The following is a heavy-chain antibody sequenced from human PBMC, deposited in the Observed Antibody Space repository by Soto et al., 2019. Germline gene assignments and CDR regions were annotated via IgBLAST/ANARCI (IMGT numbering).Heavy chain of an antibody. D-gene: IGHD2-2*01. V-gene: IGHV3-21*01. Sequence: EVQLVESGGGLVKPGESLRLSCAASGFTFSNYNINWVRQAPGKGLEWVSYIRSRSIDMYYADSVKGGFTISRDDAKNSLSLPRNGLRAEDTAVYFCVRESYPAKAFDIWGQGTMVTVSS. J-gene: IGHJ3*02. CDR1: GFTFSNYN. CDR3: VRESYPAKAFDI. CDR2: IRSRSIDM.